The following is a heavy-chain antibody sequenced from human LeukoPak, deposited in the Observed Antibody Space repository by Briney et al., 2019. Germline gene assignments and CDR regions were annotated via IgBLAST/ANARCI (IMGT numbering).Heavy chain of an antibody. J-gene: IGHJ6*03. Sequence: VSVKVSCKASGYTFTGYYMHWVRQAPGQGLEWMGWINPNSGGTNYAQKFQGRVTMTEDTSTDTAYMELSSLRSEDTAVYYCATRPSYYYGSGIHYYMDVWGKGTTVTVSS. V-gene: IGHV1-2*02. CDR3: ATRPSYYYGSGIHYYMDV. CDR2: INPNSGGT. D-gene: IGHD3-10*01. CDR1: GYTFTGYY.